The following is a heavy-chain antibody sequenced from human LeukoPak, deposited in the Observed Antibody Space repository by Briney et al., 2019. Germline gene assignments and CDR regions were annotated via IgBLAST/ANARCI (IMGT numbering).Heavy chain of an antibody. CDR1: GGSISSYY. Sequence: SETLSLTCTVSGGSISSYYWSWIRQPPGKGLEWIGYIYYSGSIKYNPSLKSRVTISVDASKNQFSLRLSSVTTADTAVYYCARAVDGYNSDYWGQGTLVTVSS. D-gene: IGHD5-24*01. CDR2: IYYSGSI. J-gene: IGHJ4*02. V-gene: IGHV4-59*01. CDR3: ARAVDGYNSDY.